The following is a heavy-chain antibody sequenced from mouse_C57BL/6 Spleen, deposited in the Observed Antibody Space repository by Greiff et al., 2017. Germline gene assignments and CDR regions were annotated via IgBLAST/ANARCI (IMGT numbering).Heavy chain of an antibody. CDR2: IGPGSGSP. Sequence: QVQLQQSGAELVKPGASVKISCKASGYTFTDYYINWVKQRPGQGLEWIGKIGPGSGSPYYNEKFKGKATLTADKSSSTAYMHLSSLTSEDSAVYFCAIYYYGSSYEAMDYWGQGTSVTVAS. J-gene: IGHJ4*01. CDR1: GYTFTDYY. CDR3: AIYYYGSSYEAMDY. D-gene: IGHD1-1*01. V-gene: IGHV1-77*01.